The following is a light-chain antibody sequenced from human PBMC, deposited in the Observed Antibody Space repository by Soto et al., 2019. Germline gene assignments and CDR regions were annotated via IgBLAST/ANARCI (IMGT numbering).Light chain of an antibody. Sequence: DIQMTQSPSSLSASVGDRVTITCQASQDIKNYLNWYQQKSGKAPKLLIYDASDLETGVPSRFSGSGSGTDFTFTIHSLQPEDIATYYCQQYYNLPLTFGAGTKVEIK. CDR2: DAS. V-gene: IGKV1-33*01. CDR1: QDIKNY. CDR3: QQYYNLPLT. J-gene: IGKJ4*01.